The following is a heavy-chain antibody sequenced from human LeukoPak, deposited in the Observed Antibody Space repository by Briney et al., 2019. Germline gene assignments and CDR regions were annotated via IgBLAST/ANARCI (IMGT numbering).Heavy chain of an antibody. D-gene: IGHD4-17*01. CDR2: IIPIFGTA. CDR3: ARVQTTVTTIYYFDY. CDR1: GGTFISYA. Sequence: ASVKVSCKASGGTFISYAISWVRQAPGQGLEWMGGIIPIFGTANYAQKFQGRVTITADKSTSTAYMELSSLRSEDTAVYYCARVQTTVTTIYYFDYWGQGTLVTVSS. J-gene: IGHJ4*02. V-gene: IGHV1-69*06.